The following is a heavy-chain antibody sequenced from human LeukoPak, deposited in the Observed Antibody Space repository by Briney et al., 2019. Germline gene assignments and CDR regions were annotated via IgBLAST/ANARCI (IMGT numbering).Heavy chain of an antibody. V-gene: IGHV4-4*07. J-gene: IGHJ5*02. CDR3: ARVNIAAAGETFDP. CDR1: GGSISSYY. CDR2: IYTSGST. Sequence: SETLSLTCTVSGGSISSYYWSWIRQPAGKGLEWIGRIYTSGSTNYNPSLKSRVTMSVDTSKNQFSLKLSSVTAADTAVYYCARVNIAAAGETFDPWGQGTLVTVSS. D-gene: IGHD6-13*01.